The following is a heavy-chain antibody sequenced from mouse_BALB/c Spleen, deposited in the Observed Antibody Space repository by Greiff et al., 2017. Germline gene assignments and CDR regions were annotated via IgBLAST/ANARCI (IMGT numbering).Heavy chain of an antibody. Sequence: EVQVVESGGDLVKPGGSLKLSCAASGFTFSSYGMSWVRQTPDKRLEWVATISSGGSYTYYPDSVKGRFTISRNNAKNTLYLQMSSLKSEDTAMYYCAATARAKFAYWGQGTLVTVSA. V-gene: IGHV5-6*01. CDR1: GFTFSSYG. J-gene: IGHJ3*01. CDR2: ISSGGSYT. D-gene: IGHD3-2*01. CDR3: AATARAKFAY.